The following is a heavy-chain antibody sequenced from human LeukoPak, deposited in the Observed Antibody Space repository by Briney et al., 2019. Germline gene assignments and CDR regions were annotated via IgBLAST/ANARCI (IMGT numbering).Heavy chain of an antibody. J-gene: IGHJ5*02. CDR3: ARGFVRENPGSWFDP. CDR1: GDSISSSGYS. D-gene: IGHD3-10*02. Sequence: SETLSLTCAVSGDSISSSGYSWNWIRQPPGKGLEWIGYIYHTGNTFYNPSLKSRVTISVDRSKNQFSLRLTSVTAADTAVYYCARGFVRENPGSWFDPWGQGTQVTVSP. V-gene: IGHV4-30-2*01. CDR2: IYHTGNT.